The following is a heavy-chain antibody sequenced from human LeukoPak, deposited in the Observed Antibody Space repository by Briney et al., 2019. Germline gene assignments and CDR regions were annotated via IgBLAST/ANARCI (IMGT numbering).Heavy chain of an antibody. CDR1: GDSVSSNSAA. V-gene: IGHV6-1*01. Sequence: SQTLSLTCDIFGDSVSSNSAAWNWIRQSPSRGLEWLGRTYYRSKWYNDYAVSVKSRITINPDTSKNQFSLQLNSVTPEDTAVYYCARAALTGFYYFHYYGMDVWGQGTTVTVSS. CDR2: TYYRSKWYN. D-gene: IGHD7-27*01. CDR3: ARAALTGFYYFHYYGMDV. J-gene: IGHJ6*02.